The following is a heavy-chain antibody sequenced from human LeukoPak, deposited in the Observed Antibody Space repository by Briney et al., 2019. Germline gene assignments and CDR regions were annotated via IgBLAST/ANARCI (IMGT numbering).Heavy chain of an antibody. V-gene: IGHV1-2*02. CDR3: AREGLVCSTPSCHYFDS. D-gene: IGHD2-2*01. J-gene: IGHJ4*02. CDR2: INSNSGDT. CDR1: GYTFTAYY. Sequence: ASVKVSCKASGYTFTAYYMHWVRQAPGQGLEYMGWINSNSGDTNYAQKFQGRVTMTRDTSSSTVYMDLRSLRSDDTAVYYCAREGLVCSTPSCHYFDSWGQGALVTVSS.